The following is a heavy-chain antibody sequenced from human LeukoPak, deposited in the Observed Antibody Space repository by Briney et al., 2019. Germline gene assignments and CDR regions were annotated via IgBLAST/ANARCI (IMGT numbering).Heavy chain of an antibody. CDR2: IYYSGST. V-gene: IGHV4-59*01. Sequence: SETLSLTCTVSGGSISSYYWSWIRQPPGKGLEWIGYIYYSGSTNYNPSLKSRVTISVDTSKNQFSLKLSSVTAADTAVYYCALAAYDFWSGYPIGWYYYYMDVWGKGTTVTVSS. D-gene: IGHD3-3*01. J-gene: IGHJ6*03. CDR1: GGSISSYY. CDR3: ALAAYDFWSGYPIGWYYYYMDV.